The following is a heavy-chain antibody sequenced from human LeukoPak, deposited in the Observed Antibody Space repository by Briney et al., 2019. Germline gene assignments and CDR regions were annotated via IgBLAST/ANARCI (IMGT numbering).Heavy chain of an antibody. Sequence: ASVHVSCKASGYTFTGYYLHWVRQAPGQRLEWMGWISPNNADTQSAQQFQGRVTMTRDTSISTAYMQLTRLKSDDTAVYYCARFGAPQWSGAPLGINAFDMWGQGTMVTVSS. V-gene: IGHV1-2*02. D-gene: IGHD3-10*01. CDR2: ISPNNADT. CDR1: GYTFTGYY. J-gene: IGHJ3*02. CDR3: ARFGAPQWSGAPLGINAFDM.